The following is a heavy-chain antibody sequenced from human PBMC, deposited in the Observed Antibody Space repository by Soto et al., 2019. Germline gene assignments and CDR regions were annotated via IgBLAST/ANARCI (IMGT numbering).Heavy chain of an antibody. V-gene: IGHV4-39*01. CDR2: FFIGGNT. CDR3: ARGSPDFWSGYGYYYYGMDV. J-gene: IGHJ6*02. D-gene: IGHD3-3*01. Sequence: SETLSLTCTVSGASIRSSTYYWGWMRQAPGKGLEWIASFFIGGNTYYNPSLKSRVTISVDTSKNQFSLKLTAVTAADTAVYFCARGSPDFWSGYGYYYYGMDVWGQGTTVT. CDR1: GASIRSSTYY.